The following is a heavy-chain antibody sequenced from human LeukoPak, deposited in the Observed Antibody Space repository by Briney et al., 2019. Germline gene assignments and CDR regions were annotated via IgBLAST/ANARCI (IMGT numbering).Heavy chain of an antibody. J-gene: IGHJ4*02. Sequence: ASVKVSWKASGYTFTGYYMHWVRQAPGQGLEWMGWINPNSGGTNYAQKFQGRVTMTRDTSISTAYMELSRLRSDDTAVYYCAKDVFTMVRGVLEYWGQGTLVTVSS. CDR1: GYTFTGYY. CDR2: INPNSGGT. D-gene: IGHD3-10*01. V-gene: IGHV1-2*02. CDR3: AKDVFTMVRGVLEY.